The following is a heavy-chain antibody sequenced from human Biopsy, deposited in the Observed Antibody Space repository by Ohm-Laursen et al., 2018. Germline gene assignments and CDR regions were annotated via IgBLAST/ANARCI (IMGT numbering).Heavy chain of an antibody. D-gene: IGHD5-12*01. CDR3: AKCMTYSGDGIDY. CDR1: GFTFDDFA. J-gene: IGHJ4*02. V-gene: IGHV3-23*01. Sequence: SLRLSCAAPGFTFDDFAMHWARQVPGKGLEWVSGISGRTSGTYYADSVKGRFTISRDNSKNTLYLQMSSLRAEDTALYYCAKCMTYSGDGIDYWGQGTLVTVSS. CDR2: ISGRTSGT.